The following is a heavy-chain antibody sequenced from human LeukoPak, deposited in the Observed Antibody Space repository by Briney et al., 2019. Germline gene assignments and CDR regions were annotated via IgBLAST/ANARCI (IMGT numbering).Heavy chain of an antibody. J-gene: IGHJ4*02. V-gene: IGHV3-7*01. Sequence: GGSLRLSCAASGFTFTCCWMSWVRQAPGKGLEWVASIKQDGREKFYADSVKGRFTISRDNAKNSLYLQMNSLRAEDTAVYYCAGVPGVTRYFDYWGQGNLVTASS. CDR1: GFTFTCCW. CDR3: AGVPGVTRYFDY. D-gene: IGHD4-23*01. CDR2: IKQDGREK.